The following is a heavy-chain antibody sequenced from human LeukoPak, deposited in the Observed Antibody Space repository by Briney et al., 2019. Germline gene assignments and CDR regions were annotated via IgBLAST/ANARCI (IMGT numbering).Heavy chain of an antibody. CDR3: VRDPGITGTSY. Sequence: GGSLRLSCAASGFTFSSYEMNWVRQAPGKGLQWVSYISGSGSTIYYTDPAKGRFIISRDNAKNSLYLQMNSLRAEDTAVYYCVRDPGITGTSYWGQGTLVTVSS. CDR2: ISGSGSTI. D-gene: IGHD1-20*01. J-gene: IGHJ4*02. V-gene: IGHV3-48*03. CDR1: GFTFSSYE.